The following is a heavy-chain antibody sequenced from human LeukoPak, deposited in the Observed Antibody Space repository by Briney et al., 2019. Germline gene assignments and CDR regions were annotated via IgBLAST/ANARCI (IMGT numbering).Heavy chain of an antibody. V-gene: IGHV4-61*01. Sequence: SETLSLTCTVSGGSISSSSYYWGWIRQPPGKGLEWIGYIYYSGSTNYNPSLKSRVTISVDTSKNQFSLKLSSVTAADTAVYYCARDWTSAADGTEWFDPWGQGTLVTVSS. CDR3: ARDWTSAADGTEWFDP. CDR1: GGSISSSSYY. CDR2: IYYSGST. D-gene: IGHD6-13*01. J-gene: IGHJ5*02.